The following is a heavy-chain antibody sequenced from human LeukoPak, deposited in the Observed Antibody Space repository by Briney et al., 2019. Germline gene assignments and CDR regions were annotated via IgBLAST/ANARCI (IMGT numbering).Heavy chain of an antibody. V-gene: IGHV3-21*01. Sequence: GGSLRLSCSASAFTFSDYTMIWVRQAPGKGLEWVPCITTGSTYIYYADSVKGRFTISRDNAKNSLYLQMTSLRAEDTAVYYCARHRTASDYWGQGTLVTVSS. J-gene: IGHJ4*02. CDR1: AFTFSDYT. CDR3: ARHRTASDY. D-gene: IGHD3-16*02. CDR2: ITTGSTYI.